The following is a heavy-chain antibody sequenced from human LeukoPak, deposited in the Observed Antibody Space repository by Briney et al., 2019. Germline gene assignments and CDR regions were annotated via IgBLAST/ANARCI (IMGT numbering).Heavy chain of an antibody. Sequence: PSETLSLTCAVSGGSISTSNSYWGWIRRPPGKGLEWVGSIYYSGSTNYNPSLKSRVTISVDTSKNQFSLKLSSVTAADTAVYYCARGFFGELLPNYYYYMDVWGKGTTVTISS. V-gene: IGHV4-39*07. J-gene: IGHJ6*03. CDR2: IYYSGST. D-gene: IGHD1-26*01. CDR1: GGSISTSNSY. CDR3: ARGFFGELLPNYYYYMDV.